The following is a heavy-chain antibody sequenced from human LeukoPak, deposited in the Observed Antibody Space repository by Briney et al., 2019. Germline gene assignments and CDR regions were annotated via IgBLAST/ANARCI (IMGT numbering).Heavy chain of an antibody. CDR2: ISSVSNTI. CDR3: ARVTIVGGSLDY. D-gene: IGHD1-26*01. J-gene: IGHJ4*02. CDR1: GFTFSSYK. V-gene: IGHV3-48*03. Sequence: PGGSLRLSCAASGFTFSSYKMNWVRKAPGKGLKWVSYISSVSNTISYADSVKGRFTISRDNAKNSLYLQMHSLRAEDTAAYYCARVTIVGGSLDYWGQGTLVTVSS.